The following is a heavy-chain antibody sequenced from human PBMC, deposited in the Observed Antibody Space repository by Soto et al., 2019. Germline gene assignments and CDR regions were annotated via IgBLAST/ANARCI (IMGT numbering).Heavy chain of an antibody. Sequence: ASVKVSCKVSGYTLTELSMHWVRQAPGKGLEWMGGFDPEDGETIYAQKFQGRITMTEDTSTDTSYMELSSLRSEDTAVYYCATVVPAGTTLGWFDPWGQGTLVTVSS. D-gene: IGHD2-2*01. CDR3: ATVVPAGTTLGWFDP. J-gene: IGHJ5*02. CDR1: GYTLTELS. V-gene: IGHV1-24*01. CDR2: FDPEDGET.